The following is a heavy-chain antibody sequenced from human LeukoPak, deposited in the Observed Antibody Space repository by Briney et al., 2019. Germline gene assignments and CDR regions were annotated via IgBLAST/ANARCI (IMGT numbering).Heavy chain of an antibody. CDR1: GFTFSGYW. J-gene: IGHJ4*02. CDR2: IKEGGSEK. D-gene: IGHD2-15*01. Sequence: QLGASLRLSCAASGFTFSGYWMTWVRQAPGKGLEWVANIKEGGSEKYYVDSVKGRFTISRDNAKNSLYLQMNSLRAEDTAVYYCAREYCSGGTCYLPGYWGQGTLVTVSS. CDR3: AREYCSGGTCYLPGY. V-gene: IGHV3-7*04.